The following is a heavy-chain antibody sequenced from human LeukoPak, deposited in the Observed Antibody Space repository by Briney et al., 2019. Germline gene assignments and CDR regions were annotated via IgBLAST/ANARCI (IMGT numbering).Heavy chain of an antibody. V-gene: IGHV3-33*01. CDR3: AREYSSGSMAY. CDR2: IWYDGSNK. D-gene: IGHD6-19*01. CDR1: GFTFSSYG. J-gene: IGHJ4*02. Sequence: PGGSLRLSCAASGFTFSSYGMHWVRQAPGKGLEWVAVIWYDGSNKYYADSVKGRFTISRDNSKNTLYLQMNSLRAEDTAVYYCAREYSSGSMAYWGQGTLVTVSS.